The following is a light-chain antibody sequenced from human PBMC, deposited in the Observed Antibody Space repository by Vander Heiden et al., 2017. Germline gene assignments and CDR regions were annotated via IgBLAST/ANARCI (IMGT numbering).Light chain of an antibody. V-gene: IGKV1-27*01. CDR3: QKYNSAPWT. CDR1: QCISNY. J-gene: IGKJ1*01. Sequence: DIQMTQSPASLSASVGDRVTITCRASQCISNYLAWFQQKPGKIPKLLIYAASTLQSGVPSRFSGSGSGTEFTLTISSLQPEDVATYYCQKYNSAPWTFGQGTKVEIK. CDR2: AAS.